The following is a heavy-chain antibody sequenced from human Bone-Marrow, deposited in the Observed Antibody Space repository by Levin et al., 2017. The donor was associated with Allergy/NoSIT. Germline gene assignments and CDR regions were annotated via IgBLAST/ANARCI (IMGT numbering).Heavy chain of an antibody. D-gene: IGHD3-3*01. Sequence: GESLKISCIASVFTSSNYALTWVRQAPGKGLEWVSSTTVTGASPNYADSVKGRFSVSRYKSRSTFFLQMNSLRVDDSAVYYCATWSGGWENEPLDIWGQGTIVTVS. J-gene: IGHJ3*02. CDR3: ATWSGGWENEPLDI. CDR1: VFTSSNYA. CDR2: TTVTGASP. V-gene: IGHV3-23*01.